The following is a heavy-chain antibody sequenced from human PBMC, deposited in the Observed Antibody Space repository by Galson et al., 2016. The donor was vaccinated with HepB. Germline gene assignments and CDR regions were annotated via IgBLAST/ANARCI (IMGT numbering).Heavy chain of an antibody. CDR1: GDSITSGGYY. D-gene: IGHD5-24*01. V-gene: IGHV4-31*03. CDR3: VRDRRLQGLDY. Sequence: TLSLTCTVSGDSITSGGYYWSWVRQHPGKGLEWIGYIYHSGSAYYNPSLKSRLSMSVDKSKKQFSLKLNSLAAADTAIYYCVRDRRLQGLDYWGQGILVTVSS. J-gene: IGHJ4*02. CDR2: IYHSGSA.